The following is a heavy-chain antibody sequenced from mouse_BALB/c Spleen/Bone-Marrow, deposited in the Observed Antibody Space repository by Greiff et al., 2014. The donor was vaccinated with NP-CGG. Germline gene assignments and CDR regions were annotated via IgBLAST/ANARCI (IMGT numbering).Heavy chain of an antibody. CDR2: IDPASDYT. Sequence: EVKLMESGAELVKPGASVKLSCTAPGFNIKDTYMHWVKQRPEQGLEWIGRIDPASDYTQFDSKFQGKATITADTSSNTAYLQLSSLTSEDTAVFYCATLTGTFDYWGQGTTLTVSS. CDR3: ATLTGTFDY. CDR1: GFNIKDTY. D-gene: IGHD4-1*01. V-gene: IGHV14-3*02. J-gene: IGHJ2*01.